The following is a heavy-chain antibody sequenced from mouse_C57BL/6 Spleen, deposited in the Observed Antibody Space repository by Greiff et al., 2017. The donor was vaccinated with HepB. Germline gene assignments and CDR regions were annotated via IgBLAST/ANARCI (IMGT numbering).Heavy chain of an antibody. CDR1: GYTFTSYW. CDR3: ARWGSNYDAMDY. D-gene: IGHD1-1*01. J-gene: IGHJ4*01. V-gene: IGHV1-55*01. Sequence: VQLQQPGAELVKPGASVKMSCKASGYTFTSYWITWVKQRPGQGLEWIGDIYPGSGSTNYNEKFKSKATLTVDTSSSTAYMQLSSLTSEDSAVYYCARWGSNYDAMDYLGQGTSVTVSS. CDR2: IYPGSGST.